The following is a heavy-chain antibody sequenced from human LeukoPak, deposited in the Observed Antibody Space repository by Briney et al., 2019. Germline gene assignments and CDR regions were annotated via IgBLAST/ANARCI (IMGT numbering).Heavy chain of an antibody. CDR2: IYYSGST. J-gene: IGHJ4*02. CDR1: GGSISSYY. D-gene: IGHD6-19*01. CDR3: ARQSDGGWYTDFDY. Sequence: KTSETLSLTCTVPGGSISSYYWSWIRQPPGKGLEWIGYIYYSGSTNYNPSLKSRVTISVDTSKNQFSLKLSSVTAADTAVYYCARQSDGGWYTDFDYWGQGTLVTVSS. V-gene: IGHV4-59*01.